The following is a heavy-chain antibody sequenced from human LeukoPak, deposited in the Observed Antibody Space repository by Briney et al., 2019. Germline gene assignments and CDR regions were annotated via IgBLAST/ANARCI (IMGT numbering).Heavy chain of an antibody. CDR2: TSSSSSTI. J-gene: IGHJ4*02. Sequence: GGSLRLSCAASGFTFSGYDMSWVRQAPGKGLEWVSYTSSSSSTIYYADSVKSRFTISRDNAKNSLYLQMNSLRAEDTAVYYCVSGYQAAAGYYFDYWGQGTLVTVSS. CDR3: VSGYQAAAGYYFDY. V-gene: IGHV3-48*04. CDR1: GFTFSGYD. D-gene: IGHD6-13*01.